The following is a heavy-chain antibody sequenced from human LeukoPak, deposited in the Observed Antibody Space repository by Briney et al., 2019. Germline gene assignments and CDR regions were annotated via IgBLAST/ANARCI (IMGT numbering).Heavy chain of an antibody. Sequence: GGSLRLSCAASGFTFSSYAMSWVRQAPGKGLEWVSAISGSGGSTYYADSVKGRFTFSRDNSKNTLYLQMNSLRAEDTAVYYCAKNPRSYSSSSNWFDPWGQGTLVTVSS. CDR3: AKNPRSYSSSSNWFDP. CDR2: ISGSGGST. CDR1: GFTFSSYA. D-gene: IGHD6-13*01. J-gene: IGHJ5*02. V-gene: IGHV3-23*01.